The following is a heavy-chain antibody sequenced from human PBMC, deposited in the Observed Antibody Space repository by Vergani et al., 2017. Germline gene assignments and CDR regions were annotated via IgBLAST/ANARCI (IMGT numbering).Heavy chain of an antibody. CDR1: GGTFSSYA. J-gene: IGHJ3*02. V-gene: IGHV1-69*01. CDR3: ARDRRVVITTPGAFDI. Sequence: QVQLVQSGAEVKKPGSSVKVSCKASGGTFSSYAISWVRQAPGQGLEWMGGIIPIFGTANYAQKFQGRVTITADESTSTAYMELSSLRSEDTAVYYCARDRRVVITTPGAFDIWGQGTMGTVSS. D-gene: IGHD3-22*01. CDR2: IIPIFGTA.